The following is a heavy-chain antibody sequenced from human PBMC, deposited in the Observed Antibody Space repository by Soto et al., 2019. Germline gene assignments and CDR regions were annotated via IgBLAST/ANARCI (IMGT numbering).Heavy chain of an antibody. CDR2: IYYSGSS. V-gene: IGHV4-31*03. J-gene: IGHJ4*02. Sequence: SETLSLTCTVSSGSITSVNSYWSWIRQFPGKGLEWIGYIYYSGSSYYNPSLKGRVTISEDTSKKQFSLKLNSVTAADTAVYYCARGSSGWSSIRLDDWGQGTLVTVSS. D-gene: IGHD6-19*01. CDR3: ARGSSGWSSIRLDD. CDR1: SGSITSVNSY.